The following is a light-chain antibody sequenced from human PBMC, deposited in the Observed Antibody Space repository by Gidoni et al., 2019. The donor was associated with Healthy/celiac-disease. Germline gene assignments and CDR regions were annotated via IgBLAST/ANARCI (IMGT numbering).Light chain of an antibody. CDR2: AAS. V-gene: IGKV1-39*01. Sequence: DIQLTQSPSSLSASVGDRVTITCRASQSISSYLNWYQQKPGKAPKLLIYAASSLQSGVPSRFRGSGSGTDFTLTISSLQPEDFATYYGQQSYSTAWTFGQXTKVKIK. CDR1: QSISSY. CDR3: QQSYSTAWT. J-gene: IGKJ1*01.